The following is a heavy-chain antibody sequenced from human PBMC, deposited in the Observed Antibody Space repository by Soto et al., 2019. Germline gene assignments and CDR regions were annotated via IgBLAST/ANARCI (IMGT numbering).Heavy chain of an antibody. Sequence: QVQLVQSGAEVKKPGSSVRVSCKASGGTFSSYAITWVRQAPGQGLEWMGGIITIFGTTNYAQQFQGRVTITADDSTHTAYMELSSARSEDTAVYYCARGRGMGYSTTWNIYWYYNMDVWGQGTSVTVSS. V-gene: IGHV1-69*01. J-gene: IGHJ6*02. D-gene: IGHD1-1*01. CDR1: GGTFSSYA. CDR2: IITIFGTT. CDR3: ARGRGMGYSTTWNIYWYYNMDV.